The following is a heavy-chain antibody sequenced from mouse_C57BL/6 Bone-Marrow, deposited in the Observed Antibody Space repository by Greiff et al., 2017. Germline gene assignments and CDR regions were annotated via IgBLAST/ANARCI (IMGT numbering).Heavy chain of an antibody. J-gene: IGHJ4*01. CDR1: GFSLTSYA. CDR2: IWTGGGT. V-gene: IGHV2-9-1*01. CDR3: ARKNITYSAMDY. D-gene: IGHD1-1*01. Sequence: QVQLKQSGPGLVAPSQSLSITCTVSGFSLTSYAISWVRQPPGKGLEWLGVIWTGGGTNYNAAPTSSMSISKENSKSQVFLKMNSLQTDDTARYYCARKNITYSAMDYWGQGTSVTVSS.